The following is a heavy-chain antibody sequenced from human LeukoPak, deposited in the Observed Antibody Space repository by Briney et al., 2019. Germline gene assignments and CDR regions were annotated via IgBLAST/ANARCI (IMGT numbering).Heavy chain of an antibody. CDR1: GYTFTSYW. V-gene: IGHV5-51*01. D-gene: IGHD5-24*01. J-gene: IGHJ4*02. CDR3: ARQATIDYFDD. Sequence: GESLKISCKGSGYTFTSYWIGWVRQMRGKDLEWMGVIDPGDSETRYSPSFQGQVTISVDKSISPAYLQWSSRKASNTAMYYCARQATIDYFDDWGQGTLVTVSS. CDR2: IDPGDSET.